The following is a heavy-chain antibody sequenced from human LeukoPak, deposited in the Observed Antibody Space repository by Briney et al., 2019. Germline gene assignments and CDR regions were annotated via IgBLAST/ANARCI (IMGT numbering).Heavy chain of an antibody. CDR2: IYPGDSET. CDR3: ARGRGHCSSTSCFDFDN. J-gene: IGHJ4*02. V-gene: IGHV5-51*01. D-gene: IGHD2-2*01. Sequence: GESLKISCSGSGYSFTNHWVAWVRQMPGKGLEWMGIIYPGDSETTYSPSFQGQVTISAVKSITTTFLQWSSLKASDTATYYCARGRGHCSSTSCFDFDNWGQGTLVTVSS. CDR1: GYSFTNHW.